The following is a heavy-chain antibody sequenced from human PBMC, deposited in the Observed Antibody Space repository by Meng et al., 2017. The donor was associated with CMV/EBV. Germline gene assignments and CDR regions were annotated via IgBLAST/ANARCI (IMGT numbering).Heavy chain of an antibody. V-gene: IGHV3-15*01. CDR1: GFTFSNAW. CDR2: IKSKTDGGTT. J-gene: IGHJ4*02. CDR3: TTEAANWNFDY. D-gene: IGHD1-20*01. Sequence: GESLKISCAASGFTFSNAWMSWVRQAPGKGLERVGRIKSKTDGGTTDYAAPVKGRFTISRDDSKNTLYLQMNSLKTEDTAVYYCTTEAANWNFDYWGQGTLVTVSS.